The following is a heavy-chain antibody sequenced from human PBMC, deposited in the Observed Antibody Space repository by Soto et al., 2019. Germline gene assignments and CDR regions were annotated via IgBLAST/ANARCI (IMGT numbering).Heavy chain of an antibody. CDR2: IWYDGSNK. CDR3: ARVGSGYDLNWFDP. V-gene: IGHV3-33*01. Sequence: QVQLVESGGGVVQPGRSLRLSCAASGFTFSSYGMHWVRQAPGKGLEWVAVIWYDGSNKYYADSVKGRFTISRDNSKNMLYLQMNSLRAEDTAVYYCARVGSGYDLNWFDPWGQGTLVTVSS. D-gene: IGHD5-12*01. CDR1: GFTFSSYG. J-gene: IGHJ5*02.